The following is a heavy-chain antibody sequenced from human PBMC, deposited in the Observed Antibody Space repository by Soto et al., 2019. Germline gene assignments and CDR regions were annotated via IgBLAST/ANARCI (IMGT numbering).Heavy chain of an antibody. V-gene: IGHV4-34*01. Sequence: SSETLSLTCAVYGGSFSGYYWSWIRQPPGKGLEWIGEINHSGSTNYNPSLKSRVTISVDTSKNQFSLKLSSVTAADTAVYYCGREGQKKAYNWFDPWGQGTRVTVSS. J-gene: IGHJ5*02. CDR1: GGSFSGYY. CDR2: INHSGST. CDR3: GREGQKKAYNWFDP.